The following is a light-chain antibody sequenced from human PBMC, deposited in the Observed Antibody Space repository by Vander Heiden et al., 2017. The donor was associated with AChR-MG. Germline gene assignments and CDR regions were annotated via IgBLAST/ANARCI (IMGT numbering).Light chain of an antibody. CDR2: GAS. J-gene: IGKJ1*01. CDR1: QSVSSSY. V-gene: IGKV3-20*01. CDR3: QQYGSSPWT. Sequence: ELVLPQSPGTLSLSPGERATLPCRASQSVSSSYLAWYQQKPGQAPRLLIYGASSRATGIPDRFSGSGSETDFTLTISRLEPEDFAVYYWQQYGSSPWTFGQGTKVEIK.